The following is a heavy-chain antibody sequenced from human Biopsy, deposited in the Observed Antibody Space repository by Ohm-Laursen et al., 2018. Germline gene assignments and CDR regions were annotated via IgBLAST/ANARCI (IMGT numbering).Heavy chain of an antibody. CDR2: IKNSENYT. J-gene: IGHJ6*02. CDR1: GFSFCLYS. D-gene: IGHD5-12*01. V-gene: IGHV3-21*01. CDR3: ASDFGYCGNNGCSSDFYYGMDV. Sequence: SLRLSCAASGFSFCLYSMNWVRQAPGKGLEWVSSIKNSENYTYYADSVKGRFIISRDNAKNSLYLQMNGLRVEDPAVYYCASDFGYCGNNGCSSDFYYGMDVWGQGTTVTVSS.